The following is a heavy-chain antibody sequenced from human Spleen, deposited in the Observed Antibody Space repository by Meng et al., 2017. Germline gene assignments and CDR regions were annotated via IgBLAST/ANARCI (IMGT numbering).Heavy chain of an antibody. Sequence: SVKVSCKASGGTFSSYTISWVRQAPGQGLEWMGRIIPILGIANYAQKFQGRVTITADKSTSTAYMELSSLRSEDTAVYYCARVPELGYYDFWSGYPSYYGMDVWGQGTTVTVSS. D-gene: IGHD3-3*01. CDR2: IIPILGIA. V-gene: IGHV1-69*02. J-gene: IGHJ6*02. CDR1: GGTFSSYT. CDR3: ARVPELGYYDFWSGYPSYYGMDV.